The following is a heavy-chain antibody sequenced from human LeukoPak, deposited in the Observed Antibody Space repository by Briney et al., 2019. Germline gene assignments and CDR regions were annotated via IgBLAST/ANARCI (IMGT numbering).Heavy chain of an antibody. CDR3: ARDLRAARRPLAY. D-gene: IGHD6-6*01. CDR1: GGSISSYY. J-gene: IGHJ4*02. V-gene: IGHV4-59*01. CDR2: IYYSGST. Sequence: SETLSLTCTVSGGSISSYYWSWIRQPPGKGLEWIGYIYYSGSTNYNPSLKSRVTISVDTSKNQFSLKLSSVTAADTAVYYCARDLRAARRPLAYWGQGTLVTVSS.